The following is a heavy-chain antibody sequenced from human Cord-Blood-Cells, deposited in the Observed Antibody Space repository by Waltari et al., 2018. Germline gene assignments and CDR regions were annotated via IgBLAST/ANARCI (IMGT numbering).Heavy chain of an antibody. V-gene: IGHV2-26*01. Sequence: QVTLKESGPVLVKPTETLTLTCTVSGFSPSNARMGVSWLRKPPWKALEWLAHIFSNDEKSYCTSLKSRLTISKDTSKSQVVLTMTNMDPVDTATYYCARINNGRNWGHDYWGQGTLVTVSS. D-gene: IGHD7-27*01. CDR3: ARINNGRNWGHDY. J-gene: IGHJ4*02. CDR2: IFSNDEK. CDR1: GFSPSNARMG.